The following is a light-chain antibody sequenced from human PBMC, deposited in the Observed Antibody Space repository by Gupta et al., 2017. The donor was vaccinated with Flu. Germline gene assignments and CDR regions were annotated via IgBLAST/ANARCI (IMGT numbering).Light chain of an antibody. CDR3: QQYKSDSQT. J-gene: IGKJ1*01. V-gene: IGKV1-5*03. Sequence: DIQMTQSPSTLSASVGDRVTITCRASQSISSWLAWYQQKPGKAPKLLIYKASSLESGVPSKFSGSGSGTEFTLTISSLQPDDFATYYCQQYKSDSQTFGQGTKVEIK. CDR1: QSISSW. CDR2: KAS.